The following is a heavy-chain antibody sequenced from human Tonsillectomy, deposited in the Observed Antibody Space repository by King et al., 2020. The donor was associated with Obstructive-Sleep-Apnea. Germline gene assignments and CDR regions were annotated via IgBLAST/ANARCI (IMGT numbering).Heavy chain of an antibody. CDR2: IYYSGST. CDR3: ARVLLWFGETQNWFDP. CDR1: GGSISSSSYY. Sequence: QLQESGPGLVKTSETLSLTCTVSGGSISSSSYYWGWIRQPPGKGLEWIGSIYYSGSTYYNPSLKSRVTISVDTSKNQFSLKLSSVTAADTAVYYCARVLLWFGETQNWFDPWGQGTLVTVSS. V-gene: IGHV4-39*07. D-gene: IGHD3-10*01. J-gene: IGHJ5*02.